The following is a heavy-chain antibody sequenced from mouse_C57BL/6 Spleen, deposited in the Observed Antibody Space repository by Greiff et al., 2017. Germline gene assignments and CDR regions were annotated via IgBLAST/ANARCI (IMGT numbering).Heavy chain of an antibody. V-gene: IGHV3-6*01. CDR2: ISYDGSN. CDR3: ARRITTVVATSPYFDY. J-gene: IGHJ2*01. CDR1: GYSITSGYY. D-gene: IGHD1-1*01. Sequence: EVQLQESGPGLVKPSQSLSLTCSVTGYSITSGYYWNWIRQFPGNKLEWMGYISYDGSNNYNPSLKNRISITRDTSKNQFFLKLNSVTTEDTATYYCARRITTVVATSPYFDYWGQGTTLTVSS.